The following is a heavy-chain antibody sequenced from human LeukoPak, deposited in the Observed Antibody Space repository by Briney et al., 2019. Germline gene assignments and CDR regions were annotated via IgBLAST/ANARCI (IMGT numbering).Heavy chain of an antibody. CDR1: GYTFTSYP. D-gene: IGHD6-13*01. V-gene: IGHV1-18*01. Sequence: ASVKISCKASGYTFTSYPLHWVRQAPGQGLEWMGWISAYNGNTNYAQKLQGRVTMTTDTSTSTAYMELRSLRSDDTAVYYCARLIAAAGPNRNYYGMDVWGQGTTVTVSS. J-gene: IGHJ6*02. CDR3: ARLIAAAGPNRNYYGMDV. CDR2: ISAYNGNT.